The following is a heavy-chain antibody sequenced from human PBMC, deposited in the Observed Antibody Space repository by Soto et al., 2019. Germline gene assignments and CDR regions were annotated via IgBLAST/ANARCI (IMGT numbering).Heavy chain of an antibody. D-gene: IGHD3-10*01. CDR2: IYPGDSDY. CDR3: ECEIMVRGVIIPCRYFDY. V-gene: IGHV5-51*01. Sequence: GESLKISCKGSGYSLTSYWIGWVRQMPGKGLEWMGIIYPGDSDYRYSPSFQGQVSITADKYISNAYLQWSSLRVSDKAMYVYECEIMVRGVIIPCRYFDYWGQGTLVTVSS. CDR1: GYSLTSYW. J-gene: IGHJ4*02.